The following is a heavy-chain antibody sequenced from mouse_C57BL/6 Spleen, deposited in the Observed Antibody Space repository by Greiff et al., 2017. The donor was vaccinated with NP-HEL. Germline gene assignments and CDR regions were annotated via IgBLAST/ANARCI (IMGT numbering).Heavy chain of an antibody. CDR3: ASCAIYYYAVGYAMDY. CDR1: GFTFSDYG. J-gene: IGHJ4*01. CDR2: ISSGSSTI. D-gene: IGHD1-1*01. V-gene: IGHV5-17*01. Sequence: EVLLVESGGGLVKPGGSLKLSCAASGFTFSDYGMHWVRQAPEKGLEWVAYISSGSSTIYYADTVKGRFTISRDNAKNTLFLQITSLRSEETAMYYCASCAIYYYAVGYAMDYWGQGTSVTVSS.